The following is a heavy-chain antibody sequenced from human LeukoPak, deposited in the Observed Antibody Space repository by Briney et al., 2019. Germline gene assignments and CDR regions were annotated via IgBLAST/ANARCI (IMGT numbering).Heavy chain of an antibody. J-gene: IGHJ4*02. CDR1: GFTFTNAW. V-gene: IGHV3-15*01. CDR2: IKSNVLGGTT. CDR3: TTHGCTGGTCHIY. D-gene: IGHD2-15*01. Sequence: GGSLRLSCAASGFTFTNAWMSWVRQAPGKGLEWVGRIKSNVLGGTTDYAAPVKGRFGISRDDSKNSLYLQMNSLKTGDTAIYYCTTHGCTGGTCHIYWGQGTLVTVSS.